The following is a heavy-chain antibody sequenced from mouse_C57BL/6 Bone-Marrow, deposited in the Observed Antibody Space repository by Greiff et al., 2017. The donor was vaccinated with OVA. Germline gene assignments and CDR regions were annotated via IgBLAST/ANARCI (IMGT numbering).Heavy chain of an antibody. CDR3: ARGSNYLDY. V-gene: IGHV1-81*01. J-gene: IGHJ2*01. CDR1: GYPFTSYG. CDR2: FYPRSGNT. Sequence: VQLQQSGAELARPGASVKLSCKASGYPFTSYGISWVEQRTGQGLAWIGAFYPRSGNTYYNEKLKGKATLTADKSSSTAYMELRSLTSEDSAVDFCARGSNYLDYWGQGTTLTVSS.